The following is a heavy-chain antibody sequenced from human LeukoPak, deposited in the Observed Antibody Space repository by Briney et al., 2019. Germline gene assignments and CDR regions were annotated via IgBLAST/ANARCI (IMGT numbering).Heavy chain of an antibody. CDR2: INPKSGGT. Sequence: ASVKVSCKASGYTITGYYVHWVRQAPGQGLEGMGWINPKSGGTDCAQKFQGRVTMTRDTSISTAYMELTRLTADDTAVYYCASTACSGNCYFDYWGQGTLVTVSS. CDR3: ASTACSGNCYFDY. V-gene: IGHV1-2*02. CDR1: GYTITGYY. D-gene: IGHD2-15*01. J-gene: IGHJ4*02.